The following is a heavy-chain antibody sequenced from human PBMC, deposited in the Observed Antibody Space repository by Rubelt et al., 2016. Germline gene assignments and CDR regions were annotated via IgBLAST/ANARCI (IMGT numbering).Heavy chain of an antibody. V-gene: IGHV3-23*01. CDR1: GFTFSSYA. Sequence: EVQLLESGGGLVQPGGSLRLSCAASGFTFSSYAMSWVRQAPGKGLEWVSRINSDGSSTSYADSVKGRFTISRDNSKNTLYLQMNSLRAEDTAVYYCARAVYSSSSGVDDYWGQGTLVTVSS. D-gene: IGHD6-6*01. J-gene: IGHJ4*02. CDR2: INSDGSST. CDR3: ARAVYSSSSGVDDY.